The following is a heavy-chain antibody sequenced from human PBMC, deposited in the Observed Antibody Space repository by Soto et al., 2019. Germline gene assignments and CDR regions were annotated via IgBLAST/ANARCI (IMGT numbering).Heavy chain of an antibody. J-gene: IGHJ4*02. V-gene: IGHV4-31*01. CDR2: TYYSGST. CDR1: GGSIRSGGYY. D-gene: IGHD3-10*01. CDR3: ARDHRGAGLDY. Sequence: SETLSLTCIVSGGSIRSGGYYWSWIRQHPGKGLEWIGYTYYSGSTHYNPSLKSQVSISVDTSKNQFSLRLRSVTAADTAVYYCARDHRGAGLDYWGQGTLVTVSS.